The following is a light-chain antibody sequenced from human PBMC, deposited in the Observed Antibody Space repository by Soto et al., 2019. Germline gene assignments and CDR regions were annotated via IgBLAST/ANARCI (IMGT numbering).Light chain of an antibody. CDR2: GNN. J-gene: IGLJ1*01. Sequence: QSVLTQSPSVSGAPGQSVSISCTGTSSNIGAGFDVHWYQQVPATAPKLLIYGNNNRPSRVPDRFSVSKSGTSATLAITGLQAEDDADYYCQSYDTSLSGGSVFGTGTKLTVL. V-gene: IGLV1-40*01. CDR3: QSYDTSLSGGSV. CDR1: SSNIGAGFD.